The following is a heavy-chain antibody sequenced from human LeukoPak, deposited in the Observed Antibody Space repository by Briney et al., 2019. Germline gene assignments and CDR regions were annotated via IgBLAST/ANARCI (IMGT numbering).Heavy chain of an antibody. CDR3: AREGSRGRFDP. D-gene: IGHD3-16*01. J-gene: IGHJ5*02. CDR1: GGSFSGHY. CDR2: INHSGST. V-gene: IGHV4-34*01. Sequence: SETLSLTCAVYGGSFSGHYWSWIRQPPGKGLEWIGEINHSGSTNYNPSLKSRVTISVDTSKNQFSLKLSSVTAADTAVYYCAREGSRGRFDPWGQGTLVTVSS.